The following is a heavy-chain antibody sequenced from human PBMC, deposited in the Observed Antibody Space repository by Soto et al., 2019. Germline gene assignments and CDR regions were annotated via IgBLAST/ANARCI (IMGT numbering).Heavy chain of an antibody. CDR3: AKDLPPYYGMDV. CDR2: ISYDGSNK. J-gene: IGHJ6*02. V-gene: IGHV3-30*18. Sequence: GGSPRLSCAASGFTFSSYGMHWVRQAPGKGLEWVAVISYDGSNKYYADSVKGRFTISRDNSKNTLYLQMNSLRAEDTAVYYCAKDLPPYYGMDVWGQGTTVTVSS. CDR1: GFTFSSYG.